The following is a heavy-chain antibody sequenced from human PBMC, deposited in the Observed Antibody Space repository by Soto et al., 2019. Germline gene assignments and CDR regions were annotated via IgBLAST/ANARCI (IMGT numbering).Heavy chain of an antibody. CDR3: ARDAIFGVVIRMPTPFGMDV. J-gene: IGHJ6*02. V-gene: IGHV4-61*01. D-gene: IGHD3-3*01. CDR2: IYYSGST. CDR1: GGSVSSGSYY. Sequence: SETLSLTCTVSGGSVSSGSYYWSWIRQPPGKGLEWIGYIYYSGSTNYNPSLKSRGTISVDTSKNQFSLKLSSVTAADTAVYYCARDAIFGVVIRMPTPFGMDVWGQGTTVTVSS.